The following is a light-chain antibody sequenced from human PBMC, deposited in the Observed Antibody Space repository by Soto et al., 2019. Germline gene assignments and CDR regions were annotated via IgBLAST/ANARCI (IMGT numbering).Light chain of an antibody. Sequence: EIVMTQSPATLSVSPGERATLSCRASQSVSGNLAWYQQKPGQAPRLLIYSASTRATGIPARFSGSGSGTEFTLTISRLQSEDFAVYYCQQYNNWPWTFGQGTKVEIK. CDR1: QSVSGN. V-gene: IGKV3-15*01. J-gene: IGKJ1*01. CDR2: SAS. CDR3: QQYNNWPWT.